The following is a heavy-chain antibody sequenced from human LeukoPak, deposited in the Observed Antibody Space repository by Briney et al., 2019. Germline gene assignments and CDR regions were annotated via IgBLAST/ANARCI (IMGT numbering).Heavy chain of an antibody. CDR3: ATEYSSSRYLSWYLDL. V-gene: IGHV4-30-4*01. J-gene: IGHJ2*01. CDR1: GGSISSGDYY. D-gene: IGHD6-13*01. Sequence: PSQTLSLTCTVSGGSISSGDYYWSWIRQPPGKGLEWIGYIYYSGSTYYNPSLKSRVTISVDTPKNQFSLKLTSVTAADTAVYYCATEYSSSRYLSWYLDLWGRGTLVTVSS. CDR2: IYYSGST.